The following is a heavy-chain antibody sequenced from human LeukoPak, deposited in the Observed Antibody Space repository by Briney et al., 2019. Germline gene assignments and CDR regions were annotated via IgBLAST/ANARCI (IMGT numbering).Heavy chain of an antibody. CDR2: ISYDGSNK. CDR3: ARGEKRRDGYNNALDY. J-gene: IGHJ4*02. Sequence: QPGGSLRLSCAASGFTFSSYAMHWVRQAPGKGLEWVAVISYDGSNKYYADSVKGRFTISRDNSKNTLYLQMNSLRAEDTAVYYCARGEKRRDGYNNALDYWGQGTLVTVSS. V-gene: IGHV3-30-3*01. D-gene: IGHD5-24*01. CDR1: GFTFSSYA.